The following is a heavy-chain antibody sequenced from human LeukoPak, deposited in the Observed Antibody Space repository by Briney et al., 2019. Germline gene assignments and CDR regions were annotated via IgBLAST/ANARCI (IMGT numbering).Heavy chain of an antibody. V-gene: IGHV4-4*07. D-gene: IGHD2-2*01. CDR1: LGSTSCAM. Sequence: PETLSPSSAVSLGSTSCAMWCWSRAPARERLECIGRIYTSGRTDADPAIKCRVTMSLDASKTQFSLKLSSVTATGTALYQSASGCSSTSRTKDYDFSMDVWGKGTTVTVSS. J-gene: IGHJ6*03. CDR3: ASGCSSTSRTKDYDFSMDV. CDR2: IYTSGRT.